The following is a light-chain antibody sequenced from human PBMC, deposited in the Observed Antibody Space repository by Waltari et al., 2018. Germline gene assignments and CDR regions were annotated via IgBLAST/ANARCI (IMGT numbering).Light chain of an antibody. CDR1: QSITIW. Sequence: DIQMTQSPSTLYASVGDTVTITCRASQSITIWLAWYQQKPGKSPKLLAQKASSLESGVPSRFSVSGSGTEFRLTINSLQPDDFATYYCQQYHSSSNTFGQGTKLEI. CDR3: QQYHSSSNT. J-gene: IGKJ2*01. CDR2: KAS. V-gene: IGKV1-5*03.